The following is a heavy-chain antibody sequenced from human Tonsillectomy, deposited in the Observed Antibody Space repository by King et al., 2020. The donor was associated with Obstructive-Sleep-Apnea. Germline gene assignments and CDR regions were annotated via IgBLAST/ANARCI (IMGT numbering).Heavy chain of an antibody. CDR2: TSYDGGNK. D-gene: IGHD6-19*01. J-gene: IGHJ6*02. CDR3: AGDKGYGSGWEDGMDV. CDR1: GFTFSSYA. Sequence: VQLVESGGGVVQPGRSLRLSCAASGFTFSSYAMHWVRQAPGKSLEWVAVTSYDGGNKYYADSVKGRFTISRDNSKHTLYLQMNTLRVEDTAVYYCAGDKGYGSGWEDGMDVWGQGTTVTVSS. V-gene: IGHV3-30*04.